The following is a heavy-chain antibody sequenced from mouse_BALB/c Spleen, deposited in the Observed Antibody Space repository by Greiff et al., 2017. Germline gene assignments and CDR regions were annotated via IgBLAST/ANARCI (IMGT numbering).Heavy chain of an antibody. CDR1: GYTFTDYA. CDR2: ISTYYGDA. CDR3: ARHDEAWFAY. Sequence: QVQLKQSGAELVRPGVSVKISCKGSGYTFTDYAMHWVKQSHAKSLEWIGVISTYYGDASYNQKFKGKATMTVDKSSSTAYMELARLTSEDSAIYYCARHDEAWFAYWGQGTLVTVSA. V-gene: IGHV1S137*01. J-gene: IGHJ3*01. D-gene: IGHD2-12*01.